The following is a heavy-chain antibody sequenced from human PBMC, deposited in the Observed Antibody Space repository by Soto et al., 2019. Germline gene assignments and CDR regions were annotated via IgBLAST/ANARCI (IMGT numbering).Heavy chain of an antibody. Sequence: PSETLSLTCAVSGGSINTYYWSWVRQPPGKGLEWIGNIHHSGSTNYNPSLNSRVTISIDTSKNKLSLWLNCVTAADTAVYYCARTYYDFWRGYLSSGWFDPWGQGTLVTVSS. CDR3: ARTYYDFWRGYLSSGWFDP. V-gene: IGHV4-59*01. J-gene: IGHJ5*02. CDR2: IHHSGST. D-gene: IGHD3-3*01. CDR1: GGSINTYY.